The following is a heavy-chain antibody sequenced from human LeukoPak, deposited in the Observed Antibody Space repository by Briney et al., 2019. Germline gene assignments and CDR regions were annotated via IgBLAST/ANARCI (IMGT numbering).Heavy chain of an antibody. CDR2: ISGSGGST. CDR1: GFIFSSYG. V-gene: IGHV3-23*01. J-gene: IGHJ4*02. D-gene: IGHD3-10*01. CDR3: AKTRGSGPFDY. Sequence: PGGSLRLSCAASGFIFSSYGMSWVRQAPGKGLEWVSAISGSGGSTYYADSVKGRFTISRDNSKNTLYLQMNNLRAEDTAVYYCAKTRGSGPFDYWGQGTLVTVSS.